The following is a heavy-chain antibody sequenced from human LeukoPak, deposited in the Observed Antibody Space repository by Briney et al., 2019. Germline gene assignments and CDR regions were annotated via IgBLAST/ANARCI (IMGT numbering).Heavy chain of an antibody. CDR3: ARDLSGYSDYYFDY. V-gene: IGHV1-8*01. D-gene: IGHD3-3*01. Sequence: ASVKVSCKASGYTFASYINWVRQATGLGLEWLGWMNPSTGNTGFAQRFQGRVTMTKDTSISTAYMELSSLRSEDTAVYYCARDLSGYSDYYFDYWGQGTLVTVSS. CDR2: MNPSTGNT. J-gene: IGHJ4*02. CDR1: GYTFASY.